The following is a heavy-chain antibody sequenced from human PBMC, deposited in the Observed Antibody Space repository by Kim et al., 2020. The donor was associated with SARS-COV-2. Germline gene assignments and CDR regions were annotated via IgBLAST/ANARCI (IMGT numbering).Heavy chain of an antibody. J-gene: IGHJ4*02. Sequence: SESLSLTCTVSGGFISSSYGSWLRPPPWPGLAWIGYIDYSGSTIYNPSLISRVTISVDTSKNQFSLKLSSVTAADTAVYYCARGSELTRAVDYWGQGTL. CDR3: ARGSELTRAVDY. D-gene: IGHD3-3*01. V-gene: IGHV4-59*13. CDR2: IDYSGST. CDR1: GGFISSSY.